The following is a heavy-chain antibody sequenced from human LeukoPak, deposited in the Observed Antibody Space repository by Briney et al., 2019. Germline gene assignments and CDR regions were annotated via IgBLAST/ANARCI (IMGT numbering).Heavy chain of an antibody. CDR2: VYHSGST. CDR1: GGSINSYY. J-gene: IGHJ5*02. V-gene: IGHV4-59*01. CDR3: ARAPYSSYWFDP. Sequence: SETLSLTCTVSGGSINSYYWSWIRQPPGEGLEWIGYVYHSGSTNYNPSLKSRVTISVDTSRNQFSLKPTFVTAADTAVYYCARAPYSSYWFDPWGQGTLVTVSS. D-gene: IGHD4-11*01.